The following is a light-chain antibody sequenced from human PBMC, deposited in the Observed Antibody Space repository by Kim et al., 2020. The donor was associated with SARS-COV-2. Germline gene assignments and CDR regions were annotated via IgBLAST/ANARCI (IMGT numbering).Light chain of an antibody. CDR2: TKD. J-gene: IGLJ2*01. Sequence: SSELTQDPAVSVALGQTVRITCQGDSLKNYYASWYQQKPGQAPILVMYTKDKRPAGIPGRFSGSGSGDTTFLTITGAQAEDEGDYYCSSRDTSGSLVIFG. V-gene: IGLV3-19*01. CDR1: SLKNYY. CDR3: SSRDTSGSLVI.